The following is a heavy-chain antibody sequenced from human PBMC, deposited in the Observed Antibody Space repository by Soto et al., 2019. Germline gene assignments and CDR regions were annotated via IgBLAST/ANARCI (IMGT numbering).Heavy chain of an antibody. CDR2: IYYSGST. J-gene: IGHJ5*02. V-gene: IGHV4-39*01. CDR3: ARHPRYCSSTSCSNWFDP. D-gene: IGHD2-2*01. CDR1: GGSISSSSYY. Sequence: QLQLQESGPGLVKPSETLSLTCTVSGGSISSSSYYWGWIRQPPGKGLEWIGSIYYSGSTYYNPSLKSRVTISVDTSKNQCSMKLSSVTAADTAVYYCARHPRYCSSTSCSNWFDPWGQGTLVTVSS.